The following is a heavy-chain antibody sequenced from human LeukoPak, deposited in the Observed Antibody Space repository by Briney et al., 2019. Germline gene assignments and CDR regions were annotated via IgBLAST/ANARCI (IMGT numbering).Heavy chain of an antibody. D-gene: IGHD3-22*01. V-gene: IGHV3-48*03. J-gene: IGHJ4*02. CDR2: ISSSGTI. CDR1: GFTFSSYE. Sequence: GGPLRLSCAASGFTFSSYEINWVRQAPGKGLEWVSYISSSGTIYYADSVKGRFTISRDNARNSLYLQMNSLRAEDTAVYYCARGYSSGYYVPFFDYWGQGTLVTVSS. CDR3: ARGYSSGYYVPFFDY.